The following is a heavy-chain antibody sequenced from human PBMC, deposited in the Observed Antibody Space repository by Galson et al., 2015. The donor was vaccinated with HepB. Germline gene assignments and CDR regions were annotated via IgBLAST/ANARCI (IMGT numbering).Heavy chain of an antibody. Sequence: SLRLSCAAAGFTFSGYWMTWVCQAPGKGLEWVANIKEDESEKYYVDSVKGRFTISRDNAKNSLYLQLNSLRAEDTAVYFCARFAGGGYSTSWYRSGFDYWGQGTLVIVSS. J-gene: IGHJ4*02. CDR3: ARFAGGGYSTSWYRSGFDY. CDR1: GFTFSGYW. D-gene: IGHD6-13*01. V-gene: IGHV3-7*05. CDR2: IKEDESEK.